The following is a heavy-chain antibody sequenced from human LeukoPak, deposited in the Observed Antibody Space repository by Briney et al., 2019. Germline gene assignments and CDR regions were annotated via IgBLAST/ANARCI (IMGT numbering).Heavy chain of an antibody. D-gene: IGHD6-19*01. CDR1: GYTFTGYY. V-gene: IGHV1-2*02. J-gene: IGHJ4*02. CDR2: INPNGGGT. CDR3: ARDTNGWFPFDS. Sequence: ASVKVSCKASGYTFTGYYIHWVRQAPGQGLEWMGWINPNGGGTNYAQQFQGRVTMTRDTSISTAYMELRRLRSDDTAVYYCARDTNGWFPFDSWGQGTLVTVSS.